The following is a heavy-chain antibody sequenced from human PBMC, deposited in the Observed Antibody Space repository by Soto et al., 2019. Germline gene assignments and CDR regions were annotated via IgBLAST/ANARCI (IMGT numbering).Heavy chain of an antibody. Sequence: QVQLVVSGGGLVKPGGSLRLSCAASGFTFSDYSMNWIRQDPGKGLEWVSYISSTGNTIYYADSVNGRFTISRDTANSSLHLEMNSLRADDTAVYYCARGSIGFLKGGWFDPWGQGTLVTVSS. V-gene: IGHV3-11*01. CDR3: ARGSIGFLKGGWFDP. CDR1: GFTFSDYS. CDR2: ISSTGNTI. D-gene: IGHD6-25*01. J-gene: IGHJ5*02.